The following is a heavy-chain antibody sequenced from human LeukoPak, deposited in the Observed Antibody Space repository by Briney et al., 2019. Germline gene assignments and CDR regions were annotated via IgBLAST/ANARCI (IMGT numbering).Heavy chain of an antibody. CDR2: INHSGRT. CDR3: ARDLYYYDSSGYSGRDDAFDI. J-gene: IGHJ3*02. V-gene: IGHV4-34*01. D-gene: IGHD3-22*01. Sequence: SETLSLTCAVNGGSFSGFFWTWIRQPPGKGLEWIGEINHSGRTNYNPSLKGRVIISVDTSKNQFSLKLSSVTAADTAVYYCARDLYYYDSSGYSGRDDAFDIWGQGTMVTVSS. CDR1: GGSFSGFF.